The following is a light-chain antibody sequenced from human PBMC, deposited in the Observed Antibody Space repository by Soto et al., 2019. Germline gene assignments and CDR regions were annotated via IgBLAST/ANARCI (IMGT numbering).Light chain of an antibody. CDR2: GAS. V-gene: IGKV3-20*01. Sequence: EIELTQSPGTLSLSPGDRAILSCRASQSVRSNYLAWYRQTPGQAPRLLIYGASNRATGIADRFSGSGSGTDFTLIISRLEPEDFALYYCQQYDSSPWTFGQGTKVEIK. CDR1: QSVRSNY. CDR3: QQYDSSPWT. J-gene: IGKJ1*01.